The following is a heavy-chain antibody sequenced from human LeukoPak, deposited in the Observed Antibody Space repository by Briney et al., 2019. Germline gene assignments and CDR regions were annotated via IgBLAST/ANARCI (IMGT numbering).Heavy chain of an antibody. D-gene: IGHD4-17*01. CDR1: GGSFSGSYY. V-gene: IGHV4-61*02. J-gene: IGHJ6*03. Sequence: PSETLSLTCAVYGGSFSGSYYWSWIRQPAGKGLEWIGRIYTSGSTNYNPSLKSRVTISVDTSKNQFSLKLSSVTAADTAVYYCAGPAGTTKYYYMDVWGKGTTVTVSS. CDR3: AGPAGTTKYYYMDV. CDR2: IYTSGST.